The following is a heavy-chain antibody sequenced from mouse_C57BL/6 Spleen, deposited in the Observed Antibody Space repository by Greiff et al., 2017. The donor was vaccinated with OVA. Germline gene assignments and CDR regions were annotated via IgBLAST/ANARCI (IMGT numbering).Heavy chain of an antibody. CDR3: ARQKYCAMDY. V-gene: IGHV5-17*01. J-gene: IGHJ4*01. Sequence: EVQLVESGGGLVKPGGSLKLSCAASGFTFSDSGMHWVRQAPEKGLEWVAYISSGSSTIYSADTVKGRFTISSDNAKNTLCLKMTSLRSEDTAMYFCARQKYCAMDYGGQGTSVTVSA. CDR2: ISSGSSTI. CDR1: GFTFSDSG.